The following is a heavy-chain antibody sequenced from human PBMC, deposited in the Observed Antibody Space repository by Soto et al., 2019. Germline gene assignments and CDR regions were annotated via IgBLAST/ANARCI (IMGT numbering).Heavy chain of an antibody. D-gene: IGHD4-17*01. CDR3: PVTTTVVTRFDY. J-gene: IGHJ4*02. CDR1: GVSFIGYY. CDR2: INHSGST. V-gene: IGHV4-34*01. Sequence: SETLSLTYAVYGVSFIGYYWSWIRQPPGKGLEWIGEINHSGSTNYNPSLKSRVTISVDTSKNQFSLKLSSVTAADTAVYYCPVTTTVVTRFDYWGQGTLVTVSS.